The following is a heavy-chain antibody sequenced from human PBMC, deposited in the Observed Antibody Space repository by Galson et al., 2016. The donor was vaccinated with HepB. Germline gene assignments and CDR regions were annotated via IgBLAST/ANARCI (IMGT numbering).Heavy chain of an antibody. V-gene: IGHV2-5*02. CDR1: GFSLTTNGVG. CDR3: ARLHWRGFDNSATKYLCDN. D-gene: IGHD3-22*01. J-gene: IGHJ4*02. CDR2: IFWDGDR. Sequence: PALVKPTQTLTLACTFSGFSLTTNGVGVGWIRQPPGKALEWLALIFWDGDRHFSPSLQTRLTITKDNPKNQVVLTMTNMDPVDTATYYCARLHWRGFDNSATKYLCDNWGRGPWSPSPQ.